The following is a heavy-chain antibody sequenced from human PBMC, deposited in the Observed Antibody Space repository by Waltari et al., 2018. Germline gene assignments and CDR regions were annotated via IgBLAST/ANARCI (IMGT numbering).Heavy chain of an antibody. Sequence: QLQLQESGPGLLKPSETLSLTCTVSGGSISSSSYYWGWIRQPPGKGLEWIGSIYYSGSTYYNPSLKSRVTISVDTSKNQFSLKLSSVTAADTAVYYCARPEELRRAFDIWGQGTMVTVSS. CDR1: GGSISSSSYY. CDR2: IYYSGST. D-gene: IGHD1-26*01. CDR3: ARPEELRRAFDI. J-gene: IGHJ3*02. V-gene: IGHV4-39*01.